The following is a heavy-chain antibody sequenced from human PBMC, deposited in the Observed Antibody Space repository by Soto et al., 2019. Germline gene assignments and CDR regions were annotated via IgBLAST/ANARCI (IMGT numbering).Heavy chain of an antibody. CDR3: AREIVTAGGNNYFDP. J-gene: IGHJ5*02. D-gene: IGHD2-21*02. V-gene: IGHV4-4*02. CDR2: VYHTGDT. CDR1: GGTVASSHW. Sequence: SGTLSHTWVVSGGTVASSHWWSFVGQSPGGGLEWIGNVYHTGDTNFNPSLQSRVTISVDKSNNQFSLRLNSLTAADTAVYFCAREIVTAGGNNYFDPWGPGTLVTVSS.